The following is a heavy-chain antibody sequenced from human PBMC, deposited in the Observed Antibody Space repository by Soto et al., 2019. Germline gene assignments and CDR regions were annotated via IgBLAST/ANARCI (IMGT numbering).Heavy chain of an antibody. Sequence: LSLTCTVSGASITFGGYSWSWIRQTPGKGLEWVGYINHLETTFYNPSFESRLTLSIDRAKNQFSLKLHSMSAADRAVYFCARGGGSDSFDYWGQGILVTVSS. CDR1: GASITFGGYS. D-gene: IGHD1-26*01. CDR2: INHLETT. CDR3: ARGGGSDSFDY. J-gene: IGHJ4*02. V-gene: IGHV4-30-2*01.